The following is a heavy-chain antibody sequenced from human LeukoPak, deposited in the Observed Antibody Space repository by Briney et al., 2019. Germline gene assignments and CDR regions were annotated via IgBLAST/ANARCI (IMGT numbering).Heavy chain of an antibody. CDR2: IKQDGSEK. CDR3: ARDRASEYYYYYGMDV. J-gene: IGHJ6*04. D-gene: IGHD3-10*01. CDR1: GFTFSNYW. Sequence: GGSLRLSCAASGFTFSNYWMSWVRQAPGKGLEWVANIKQDGSEKYYVDSVKGRFTISRDNAKNSLYLQMNSLRAEDTAVYYCARDRASEYYYYYGMDVWGKGTTVTVSS. V-gene: IGHV3-7*03.